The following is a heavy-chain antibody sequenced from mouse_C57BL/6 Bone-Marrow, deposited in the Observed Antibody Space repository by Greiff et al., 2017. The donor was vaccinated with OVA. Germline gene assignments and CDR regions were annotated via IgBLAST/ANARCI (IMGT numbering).Heavy chain of an antibody. CDR2: IDPSDSYT. D-gene: IGHD2-2*01. Sequence: QVQLQQPGAELVKPGASVKLSCKASGYTFTSYWMQWVKQRPGQGLEWIGEIDPSDSYTNYNQKFKGKATLTVDTSSSTAYMQHSSLTSEDSAVYYCASSGYAWFAYWGQGTLVTVSA. V-gene: IGHV1-50*01. CDR1: GYTFTSYW. J-gene: IGHJ3*01. CDR3: ASSGYAWFAY.